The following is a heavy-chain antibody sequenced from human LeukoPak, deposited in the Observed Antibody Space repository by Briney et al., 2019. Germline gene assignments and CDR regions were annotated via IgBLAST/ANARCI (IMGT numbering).Heavy chain of an antibody. D-gene: IGHD6-13*01. CDR1: GFTFSSYA. V-gene: IGHV3-23*01. CDR2: VSGSGGST. CDR3: AKSAAAAARTYFDY. Sequence: VGSLTLSCAASGFTFSSYAMSWVRQAPGKGLEWVSDVSGSGGSTYYADSVKGRFTISRDNSKNTLYLRMNSLRAEDTAVYYCAKSAAAAARTYFDYWGQGTLVTVSS. J-gene: IGHJ4*02.